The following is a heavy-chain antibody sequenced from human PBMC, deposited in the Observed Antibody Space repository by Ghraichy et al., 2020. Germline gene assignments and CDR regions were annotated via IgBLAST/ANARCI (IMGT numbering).Heavy chain of an antibody. CDR1: GFTFSSYA. J-gene: IGHJ6*02. V-gene: IGHV3-23*01. CDR2: ISGSGGST. Sequence: GSLRLSCAASGFTFSSYAMSWVRQAPGKGLEWVSAISGSGGSTYYADSVKGRFTISRDNSKNTLYLQMNSLRAEDTAVYYCRSLGYGPRGYYYYGMDVWGQGTTVTVSS. D-gene: IGHD3-10*01. CDR3: RSLGYGPRGYYYYGMDV.